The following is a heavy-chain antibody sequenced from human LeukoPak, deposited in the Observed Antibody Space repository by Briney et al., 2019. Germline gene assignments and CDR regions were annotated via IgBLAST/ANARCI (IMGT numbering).Heavy chain of an antibody. D-gene: IGHD3-22*01. CDR3: ARDGDSSGYYVNFDY. Sequence: GGSLRLSCAASGFTFNSYEMNWVRQAPGKGLEWVSYISSSDSTIYEDSVKGRFTISRDNAKNTLYLQMNGLRAEDTAVYYCARDGDSSGYYVNFDYWGQGTLVTVSS. J-gene: IGHJ4*02. CDR2: ISSSDSTI. CDR1: GFTFNSYE. V-gene: IGHV3-48*03.